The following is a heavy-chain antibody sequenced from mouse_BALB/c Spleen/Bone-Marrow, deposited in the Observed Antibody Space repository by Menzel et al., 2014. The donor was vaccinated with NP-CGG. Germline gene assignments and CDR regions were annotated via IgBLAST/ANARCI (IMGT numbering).Heavy chain of an antibody. D-gene: IGHD1-1*01. CDR3: KSNNYGSSRGFVY. CDR1: GYTFTDHA. V-gene: IGHV1S53*02. CDR2: ISPGNGDI. Sequence: QVQLKESDAELVKPGASVKISCKASGYTFTDHAIHWVKQKPEQGLEWIGYISPGNGDIKYNEKCKGKATLTADKSSSTAYIQLNSLTYEDAAVYFCKSNNYGSSRGFVYWGQGTLVTVSA. J-gene: IGHJ3*01.